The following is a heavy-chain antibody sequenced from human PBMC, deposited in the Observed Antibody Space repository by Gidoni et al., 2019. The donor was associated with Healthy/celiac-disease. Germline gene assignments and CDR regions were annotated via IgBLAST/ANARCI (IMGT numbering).Heavy chain of an antibody. V-gene: IGHV3-23*01. CDR3: AKDYYDSSGYSYYYMDV. Sequence: EVQLLEAGGGLVQPGGSLRLACAAAGFTFSSYAMSWVRQAPGKGLEWVSAISGSGGSTYYADSVKGRFTISRDNSKNTLYLQMNSLRAEDTAVYYCAKDYYDSSGYSYYYMDVWGKGTTVTVSS. CDR1: GFTFSSYA. CDR2: ISGSGGST. D-gene: IGHD3-22*01. J-gene: IGHJ6*03.